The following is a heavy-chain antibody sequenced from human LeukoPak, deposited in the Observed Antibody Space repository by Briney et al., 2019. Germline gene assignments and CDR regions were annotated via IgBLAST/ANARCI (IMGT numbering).Heavy chain of an antibody. Sequence: SETLSLTCAVYGGSFSGYYWTWIRQPAGKGLEWIGHIYTSVNTNYNPSLKSRVTMSVDTSKNQFSLELSSVTAADTAVYYCARGESLFDYWGQGTLVTVSS. V-gene: IGHV4-59*10. J-gene: IGHJ4*02. D-gene: IGHD3-10*01. CDR2: IYTSVNT. CDR1: GGSFSGYY. CDR3: ARGESLFDY.